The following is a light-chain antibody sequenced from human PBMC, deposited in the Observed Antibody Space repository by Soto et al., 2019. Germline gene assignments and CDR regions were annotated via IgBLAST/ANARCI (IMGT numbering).Light chain of an antibody. CDR3: SSYAGSNNFVV. J-gene: IGLJ2*01. CDR1: XSDVGGYNY. V-gene: IGLV2-8*01. Sequence: QSALTQPPSASGSPGQSVTISCTGTXSDVGGYNYVSWYQQHPGKAPKLMIYEVSKLPSGVPDRFSGSKSGNTASLTVSGLQAEDEADYYCSSYAGSNNFVVFGGGTKLTVL. CDR2: EVS.